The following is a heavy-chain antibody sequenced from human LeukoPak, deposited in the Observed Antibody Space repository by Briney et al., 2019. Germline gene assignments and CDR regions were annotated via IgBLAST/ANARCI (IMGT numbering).Heavy chain of an antibody. CDR1: GGSFSGYY. D-gene: IGHD3-22*01. CDR3: ARYYYDSSGYYSGLDY. V-gene: IGHV4-34*01. CDR2: INHSGST. Sequence: SETLSLTCAVYGGSFSGYYWSWIRQPPGKGLEWIGEINHSGSTNYNPSLKSRVTISVDTSKNQFSLKLSSVTAADTAVYYCARYYYDSSGYYSGLDYWGQGTLVTVSS. J-gene: IGHJ4*02.